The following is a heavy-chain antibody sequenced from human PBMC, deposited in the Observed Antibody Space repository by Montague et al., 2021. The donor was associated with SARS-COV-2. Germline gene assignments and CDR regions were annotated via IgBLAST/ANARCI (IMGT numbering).Heavy chain of an antibody. V-gene: IGHV4-34*01. CDR1: SGSFRGYY. D-gene: IGHD3-10*01. J-gene: IGHJ6*02. Sequence: SETLSLTSAVSSGSFRGYYWSWIRQPPGKGLEWIGEINHSGSTTYNPSLESRVSISVDTSNKQFSLKVTSVTAADTAVYYCARLGAITLVRGITKADFSNYGMDVWGQGTTVTVSS. CDR2: INHSGST. CDR3: ARLGAITLVRGITKADFSNYGMDV.